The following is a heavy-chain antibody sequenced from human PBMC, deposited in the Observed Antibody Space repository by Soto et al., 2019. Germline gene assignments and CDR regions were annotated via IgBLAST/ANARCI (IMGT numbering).Heavy chain of an antibody. CDR2: INQDGSDK. V-gene: IGHV3-7*03. CDR1: GFTFTSYW. CDR3: AREVGATLYYYGVDV. J-gene: IGHJ6*02. D-gene: IGHD3-10*01. Sequence: GGSLRLSCAASGFTFTSYWMSWVRQAPGKGLEWVANINQDGSDKYFVDSVEGRFTISRDNAKNSLYLQMNTLRAEDTAAYYCAREVGATLYYYGVDVWGQGTTVTVSS.